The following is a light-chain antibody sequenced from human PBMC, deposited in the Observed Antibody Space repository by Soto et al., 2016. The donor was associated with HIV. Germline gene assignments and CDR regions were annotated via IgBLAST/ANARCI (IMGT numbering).Light chain of an antibody. CDR3: QKXNSAPRT. CDR1: QGISNY. Sequence: DIQMTQSPSSLSASVGDRVTITCRASQGISNYLAWYQQKPGKVPKLLIYAASTLQSGVPSRFSGSGSGTDFTLNXISSLQPEDVATYYCQKXNSAPRTFGQGTKVEIK. V-gene: IGKV1-27*01. J-gene: IGKJ1*01. CDR2: AAS.